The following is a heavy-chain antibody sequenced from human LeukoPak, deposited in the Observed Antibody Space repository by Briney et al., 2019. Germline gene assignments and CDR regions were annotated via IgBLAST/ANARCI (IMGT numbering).Heavy chain of an antibody. Sequence: SETLSLTCSVSGGSISSSSFYWGWIRQPPGKGLEWIGEIDHSGSTNYNPSLKSRVTISVDTSKNQFSLKLSSVTAADTAVYYCARGLRTRITGTAYYYYMDVWGKGTTVTVSS. CDR3: ARGLRTRITGTAYYYYMDV. CDR2: IDHSGST. J-gene: IGHJ6*03. V-gene: IGHV4-39*07. D-gene: IGHD1/OR15-1a*01. CDR1: GGSISSSSFY.